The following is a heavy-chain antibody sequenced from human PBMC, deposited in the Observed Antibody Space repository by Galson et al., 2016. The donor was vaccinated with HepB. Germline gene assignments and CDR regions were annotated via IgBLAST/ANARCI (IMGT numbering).Heavy chain of an antibody. V-gene: IGHV4-39*01. J-gene: IGHJ6*02. Sequence: ETLSLTCTVSGGSISSSTYYWAWIRQPPGKGLEWIGNIYYGEKTHYNPSLESRVTISVDTSRNQFSLKLTSVTAVDTAGYYCARHVFSWLGELFDYNYYDGMDVWGQGTTVTVSS. CDR1: GGSISSSTYY. CDR2: IYYGEKT. D-gene: IGHD3-10*01. CDR3: ARHVFSWLGELFDYNYYDGMDV.